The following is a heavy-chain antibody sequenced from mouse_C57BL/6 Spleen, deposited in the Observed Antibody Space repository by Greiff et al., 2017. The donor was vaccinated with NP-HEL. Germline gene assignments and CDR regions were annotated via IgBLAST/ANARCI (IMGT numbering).Heavy chain of an antibody. J-gene: IGHJ4*01. CDR1: GYTFTSYW. D-gene: IGHD3-3*01. V-gene: IGHV1-52*01. CDR3: ARWGTLYAMDY. CDR2: IDPSDSET. Sequence: QVQLQQPGAELVRPGSSVKLSCKASGYTFTSYWMHWVKQRPIQGLEWIGNIDPSDSETHYNQKFKDKATLTVDKSSSTAYMQLSRLTSEDSAVYCCARWGTLYAMDYWGQGTSVTVSS.